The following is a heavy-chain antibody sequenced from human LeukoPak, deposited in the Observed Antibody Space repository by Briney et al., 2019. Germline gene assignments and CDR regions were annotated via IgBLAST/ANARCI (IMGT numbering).Heavy chain of an antibody. V-gene: IGHV1-46*01. D-gene: IGHD3-10*01. CDR1: GYTLTSYY. J-gene: IGHJ4*02. CDR2: INPSGGST. CDR3: ARAHLSGYFDY. Sequence: ASVKVSCTASGYTLTSYYMHWVRQAPGQGLEWMGIINPSGGSTTNTQKLQGRVTMTRDMSTSTVYMDRISLRSEDTAVYYCARAHLSGYFDYWGQGTLVSVSS.